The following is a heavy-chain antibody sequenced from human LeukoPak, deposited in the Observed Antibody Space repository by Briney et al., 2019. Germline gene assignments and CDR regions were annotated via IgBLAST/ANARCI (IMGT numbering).Heavy chain of an antibody. J-gene: IGHJ5*02. CDR3: ARGTGYSSSWYRWFDP. D-gene: IGHD6-13*01. V-gene: IGHV4-34*01. CDR1: GGSFSGYY. CDR2: INHSGST. Sequence: PSETLFLTCAVYGGSFSGYYWSWIRQPPGKGLEWIGEINHSGSTNYNPSLKSRVTISVDTSKNQFSLKLSSVTAADTAVYYCARGTGYSSSWYRWFDPWGQGTLVTVSS.